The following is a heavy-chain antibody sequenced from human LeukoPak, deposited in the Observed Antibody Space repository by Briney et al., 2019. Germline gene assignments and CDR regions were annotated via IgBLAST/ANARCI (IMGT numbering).Heavy chain of an antibody. Sequence: GGSLRPSCSASGFTSTAYNMGWIGKAPGKGRGWFSYMSSSGSVIYYADSVKGRFTISRDNAKNSLYLQMNNLRVEDTAMYYCARSRSYQYWGQGTLVTVSS. D-gene: IGHD3-16*02. CDR1: GFTSTAYN. V-gene: IGHV3-11*01. CDR2: MSSSGSVI. J-gene: IGHJ4*02. CDR3: ARSRSYQY.